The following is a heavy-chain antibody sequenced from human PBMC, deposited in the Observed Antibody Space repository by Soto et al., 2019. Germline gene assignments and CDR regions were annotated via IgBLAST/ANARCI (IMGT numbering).Heavy chain of an antibody. D-gene: IGHD6-13*01. J-gene: IGHJ4*02. V-gene: IGHV1-69*02. Sequence: SVKVSCKASGGTFSSYTISWVRQAPGQGLEWMGRIIPILGIANYAQKFQGRVTITADKSTSTAYMELSSLRSEDSAVYYCARWGQNAAAGPNFDYWGQGTLVTVSS. CDR1: GGTFSSYT. CDR2: IIPILGIA. CDR3: ARWGQNAAAGPNFDY.